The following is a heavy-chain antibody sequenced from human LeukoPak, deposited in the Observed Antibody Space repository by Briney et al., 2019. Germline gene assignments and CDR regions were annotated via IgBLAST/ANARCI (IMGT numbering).Heavy chain of an antibody. CDR3: ARASGSFDY. D-gene: IGHD1-26*01. Sequence: PGGSLRLSCAASGFTFSTYGLHWVRQAPGKGLEWVAVIWPDGSNKYYAGSVKGRFTISRDDSKNTLYLQINSLRAEDSAVYYCARASGSFDYWGQGTLVTVSS. J-gene: IGHJ4*02. CDR2: IWPDGSNK. V-gene: IGHV3-33*01. CDR1: GFTFSTYG.